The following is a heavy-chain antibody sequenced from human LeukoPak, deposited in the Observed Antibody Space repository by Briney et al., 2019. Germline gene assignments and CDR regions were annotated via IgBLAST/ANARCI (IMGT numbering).Heavy chain of an antibody. CDR3: ASIARGGGGFDY. D-gene: IGHD3-16*01. V-gene: IGHV3-21*01. Sequence: GGSLRLSCAASGFTFSSYSMNWVRQAPGKGLEWVSSISSSSSYIYYADSVKGRFTISRDNAKNSLYLQMNSLRAEDTAVYYCASIARGGGGFDYWGQGTLVTVSS. J-gene: IGHJ4*02. CDR2: ISSSSSYI. CDR1: GFTFSSYS.